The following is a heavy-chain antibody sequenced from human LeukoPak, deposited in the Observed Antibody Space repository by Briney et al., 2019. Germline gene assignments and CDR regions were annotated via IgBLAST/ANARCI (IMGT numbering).Heavy chain of an antibody. CDR1: GGSINSYY. D-gene: IGHD1-26*01. CDR3: ARVSRMIVGGNNYGMDV. Sequence: SETLSLTCTVSGGSINSYYWSWIRQPPGKGLEWIAYIYYSGSTSYNPSLKSRVTISVDTSKNQFSLKLNSVTAADTAVYYCARVSRMIVGGNNYGMDVWGQGTTVTVSS. J-gene: IGHJ6*02. CDR2: IYYSGST. V-gene: IGHV4-59*01.